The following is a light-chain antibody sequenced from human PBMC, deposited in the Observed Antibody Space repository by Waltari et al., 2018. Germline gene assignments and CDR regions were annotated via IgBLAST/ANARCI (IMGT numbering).Light chain of an antibody. Sequence: VMTQSPDSLTVSPGERATINCRSSQSVSDHVNNKNYLAWYRQKPGQPPKLLISWASTREFGVPDRFSGSGSGTEFTLPISSLQPEDVAVYYCQQYYNTPPTFGQGTKVEIK. J-gene: IGKJ1*01. CDR3: QQYYNTPPT. CDR1: QSVSDHVNNKNY. V-gene: IGKV4-1*01. CDR2: WAS.